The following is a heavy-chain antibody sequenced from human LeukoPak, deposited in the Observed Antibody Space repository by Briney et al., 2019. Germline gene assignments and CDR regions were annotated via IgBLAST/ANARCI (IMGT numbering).Heavy chain of an antibody. J-gene: IGHJ4*02. Sequence: PGGSLRLSCAASGFTLSDYYMSWIRQAPGKGLEWVSYISSSGSATYYADSVKGQFTISRDNPKNSLYLQMNSLRADDTAVYYCARESRYSHDYWGQGTLVTVSS. D-gene: IGHD5-18*01. CDR3: ARESRYSHDY. CDR1: GFTLSDYY. V-gene: IGHV3-11*04. CDR2: ISSSGSAT.